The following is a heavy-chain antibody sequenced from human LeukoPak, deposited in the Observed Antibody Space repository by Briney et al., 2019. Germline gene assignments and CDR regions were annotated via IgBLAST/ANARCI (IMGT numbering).Heavy chain of an antibody. Sequence: SETLSLTCTVSGDSISDYYWSWIRQPAGKGLEWIGRTHKSGNINYNPSLKSRVTMSLDKCGNNFYLKLTSVTAADTAVYYCVRGQGVQWNYWGQGTQVTVSS. CDR2: THKSGNI. D-gene: IGHD1-26*01. V-gene: IGHV4-4*07. CDR3: VRGQGVQWNY. J-gene: IGHJ4*02. CDR1: GDSISDYY.